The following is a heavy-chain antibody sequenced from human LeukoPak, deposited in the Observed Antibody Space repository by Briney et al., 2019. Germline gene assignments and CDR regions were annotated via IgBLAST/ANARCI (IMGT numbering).Heavy chain of an antibody. J-gene: IGHJ2*01. CDR2: IYYSGST. CDR1: GGSISRYY. CDR3: ARDRSGSYYGNYWYLDL. D-gene: IGHD1-26*01. Sequence: PSETLSLTCTVSGGSISRYYWSWIRQPPGKGLEWIGYIYYSGSTNYNPSLKSRVTRSVDTSKNQFSLKLSSVTAADTAVYYCARDRSGSYYGNYWYLDLWGRGTLVTVSS. V-gene: IGHV4-59*01.